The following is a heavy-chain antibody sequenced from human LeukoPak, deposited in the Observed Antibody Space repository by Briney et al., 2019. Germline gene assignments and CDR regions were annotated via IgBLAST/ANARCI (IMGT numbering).Heavy chain of an antibody. D-gene: IGHD2/OR15-2a*01. CDR3: TRDATYYLRYGYFDY. CDR1: GFSISSSA. J-gene: IGHJ4*02. Sequence: PGGSLRLSCAASGFSISSSAMNWVRQAPGKGLEWVSPINNVASHIYYAGSVRGRFTISRDNAKNSVYLQMNSLRAEDTAVYYCTRDATYYLRYGYFDYWGQGTLVTVSS. CDR2: INNVASHI. V-gene: IGHV3-21*01.